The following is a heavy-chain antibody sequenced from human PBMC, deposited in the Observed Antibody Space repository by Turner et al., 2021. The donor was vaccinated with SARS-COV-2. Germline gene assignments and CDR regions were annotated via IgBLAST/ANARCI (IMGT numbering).Heavy chain of an antibody. CDR2: ITPSSGYT. CDR1: GYSFTTYY. Sequence: QVQLVQSGAEVKKPGASVKVSCKSSGYSFTTYYLHCVRQAPGHGREWMGMITPSSGYTTYAQTFQGRVTMTRDTSTTTVYMDLSSLTFEDTAVYFCTRSRPGSTVTFDYWGQGTLVTVSS. D-gene: IGHD4-17*01. V-gene: IGHV1-46*03. J-gene: IGHJ4*02. CDR3: TRSRPGSTVTFDY.